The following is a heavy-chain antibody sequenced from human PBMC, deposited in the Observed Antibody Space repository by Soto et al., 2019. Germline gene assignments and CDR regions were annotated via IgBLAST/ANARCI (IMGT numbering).Heavy chain of an antibody. V-gene: IGHV4-39*01. D-gene: IGHD3-9*01. CDR2: VYYSGST. CDR1: GGSVSSSSYY. J-gene: IGHJ4*02. Sequence: QLQLQESGPGLVKPSETLSLTCTVSGGSVSSSSYYWGWVRQPPGKGLEWIGSVYYSGSTYYNPSLGRRVTISVDKSQNQFPLKLMSLSAADTAVYYCGGLEGLATNSYYFDYWGQGALVTVSS. CDR3: GGLEGLATNSYYFDY.